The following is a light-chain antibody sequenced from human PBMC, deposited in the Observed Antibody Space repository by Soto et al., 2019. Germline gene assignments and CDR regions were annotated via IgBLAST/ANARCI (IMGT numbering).Light chain of an antibody. CDR3: QQYNNWPPIT. V-gene: IGKV3-15*01. J-gene: IGKJ5*01. Sequence: EIVMTQSPATLSVSPGERATLSFRASQSVSSNLAWYQQKPGQAPRLLIYGASTRATGIPARFSGSGAGTEFIPTISSLQSEDFAVYYCQQYNNWPPITLGQGTRLEIK. CDR2: GAS. CDR1: QSVSSN.